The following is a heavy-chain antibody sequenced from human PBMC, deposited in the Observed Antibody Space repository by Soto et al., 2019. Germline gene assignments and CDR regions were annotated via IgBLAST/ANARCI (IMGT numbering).Heavy chain of an antibody. D-gene: IGHD6-19*01. CDR1: GFTFSSFG. J-gene: IGHJ6*02. CDR3: ARQFDSSGWYYYYYCMDV. CDR2: ISYDGNNK. V-gene: IGHV3-30*03. Sequence: QVQLVESGGGVVQPGRSLRLSCAASGFTFSSFGMHWVRQAPGKGLEWVAIISYDGNNKYYADSVQGRFTISRDNSKNTLYLQMNSLRAEDTAVYYCARQFDSSGWYYYYYCMDVWGQGTTVTVSS.